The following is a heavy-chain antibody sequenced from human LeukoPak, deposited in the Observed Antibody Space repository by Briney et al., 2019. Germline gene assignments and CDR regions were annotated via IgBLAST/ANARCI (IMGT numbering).Heavy chain of an antibody. CDR2: INHSGST. D-gene: IGHD3-22*01. CDR1: GGSFSGYY. V-gene: IGHV4-34*01. J-gene: IGHJ4*02. Sequence: SEPLSLTCAVYGGSFSGYYWSWIRQPPGKGLEWIGEINHSGSTNYNPSLKSRVTISVDTSKNQFSLKLSSVTAADTAVYYCASVYDSSGYYPFWGQGTLVTVSS. CDR3: ASVYDSSGYYPF.